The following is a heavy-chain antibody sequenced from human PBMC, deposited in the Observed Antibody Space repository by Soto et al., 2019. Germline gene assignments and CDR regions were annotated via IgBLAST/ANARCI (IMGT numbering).Heavy chain of an antibody. D-gene: IGHD1-20*01. J-gene: IGHJ4*02. CDR3: ARDNWKSY. CDR1: GGTFSGHY. V-gene: IGHV4-34*01. Sequence: PSETLSLTCAVSGGTFSGHYWSWIRQPPGKGLEWIGEVNHTGSINYDPSLKGRFTISRDNAKNTVYLQMNSLRAEDTALYYCARDNWKSYWGQGTLVTVSS. CDR2: VNHTGSI.